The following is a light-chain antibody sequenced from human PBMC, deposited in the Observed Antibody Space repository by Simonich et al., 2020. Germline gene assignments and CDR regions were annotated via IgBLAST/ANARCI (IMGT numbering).Light chain of an antibody. CDR3: SSYAGSYTLV. CDR1: SSDVGGYNY. J-gene: IGLJ2*01. CDR2: DVS. V-gene: IGLV2-14*03. Sequence: QSALTQPASVSGSPGQSITISCTGTSSDVGGYNYVSWYQQHPGKAPKLMIYDVSNRPSGVSNRCSGSKSGNTASLTISGLQAEDEAYYYCSSYAGSYTLVFGGGTKLTVL.